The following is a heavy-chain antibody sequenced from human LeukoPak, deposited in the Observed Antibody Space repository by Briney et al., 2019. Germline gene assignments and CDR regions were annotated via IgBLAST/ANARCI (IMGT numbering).Heavy chain of an antibody. V-gene: IGHV5-10-1*01. D-gene: IGHD5-18*01. CDR3: ATRGGYSYGH. Sequence: RGESLKISCKGSGYSFTSYWISWVRQMPGKGLEWMGRIDPSDSYTNYSPSFQGHVTISADKSISTAYLQWSSLMASDTAMYYCATRGGYSYGHWGQGTLVTVSS. J-gene: IGHJ4*02. CDR1: GYSFTSYW. CDR2: IDPSDSYT.